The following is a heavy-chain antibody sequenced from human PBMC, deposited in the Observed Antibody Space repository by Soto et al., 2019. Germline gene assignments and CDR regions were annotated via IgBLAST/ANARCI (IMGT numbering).Heavy chain of an antibody. CDR3: AKHLRGQFWSGYYRLPGDY. CDR1: GFTFSSYA. V-gene: IGHV3-23*01. CDR2: ISGSGGST. Sequence: EVQLLESGGGLVQPGGSLRLSCAASGFTFSSYAMSWVRQAPGKGLEWVSAISGSGGSTYYADSVKGRFTISRDNSKNPLYLQMTSLRAEDTAVYYCAKHLRGQFWSGYYRLPGDYWGQGTLVTVSS. J-gene: IGHJ4*02. D-gene: IGHD3-3*01.